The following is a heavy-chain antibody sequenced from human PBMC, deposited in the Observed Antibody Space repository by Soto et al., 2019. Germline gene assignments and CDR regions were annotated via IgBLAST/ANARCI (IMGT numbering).Heavy chain of an antibody. D-gene: IGHD2-2*01. CDR1: GYTFTSYA. CDR3: ARDSASVPVLYYFDY. CDR2: INAGNGNT. J-gene: IGHJ4*02. V-gene: IGHV1-3*01. Sequence: ASVKVSCKASGYTFTSYAMHWVRQAPGQRLEWMGWINAGNGNTKYSQKFQGRVTITRDTSASTAYMELSSLRSEDTAVYYCARDSASVPVLYYFDYWGQGTLVTVSS.